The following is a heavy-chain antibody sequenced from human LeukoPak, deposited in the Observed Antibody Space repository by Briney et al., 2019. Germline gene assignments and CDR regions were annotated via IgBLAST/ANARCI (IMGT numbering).Heavy chain of an antibody. J-gene: IGHJ3*02. CDR3: ARVCIPFSHLDAFDI. D-gene: IGHD3-16*01. CDR2: IKQDGSGK. Sequence: PGGSLRLSCAASGFTFSSYWMSWVRQAPGKGLEWVANIKQDGSGKYYVDSVKGRFTISRDNAKNSLYLQMNSLRAEDTAVYYCARVCIPFSHLDAFDIWGQGTMVTVSS. V-gene: IGHV3-7*01. CDR1: GFTFSSYW.